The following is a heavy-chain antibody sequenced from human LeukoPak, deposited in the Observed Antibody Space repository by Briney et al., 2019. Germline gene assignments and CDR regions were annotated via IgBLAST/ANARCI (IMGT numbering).Heavy chain of an antibody. J-gene: IGHJ4*02. V-gene: IGHV4-59*01. D-gene: IGHD3-10*01. Sequence: SETLSLTCTVSGGSISSYYWSWIRQPPGKGLEWIGYIYYSGSTNYNPSLKSRVTISVDTSKNQFSLKLSSVTAADTAVYYCARDSGRSLFDYWGQGTLLTVSS. CDR3: ARDSGRSLFDY. CDR1: GGSISSYY. CDR2: IYYSGST.